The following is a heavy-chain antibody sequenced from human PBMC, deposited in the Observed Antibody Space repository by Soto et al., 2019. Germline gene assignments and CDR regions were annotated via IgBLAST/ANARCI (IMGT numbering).Heavy chain of an antibody. Sequence: PGGSLRLSCAVSGFNFNNYGINWVRQAPGKGLEWVSSVSKSDYTYYSDSVKGRFTISRDNAKNSVSLQMNTLRAEDTAVYYCAREDSIIIPVVSDFWGQGNLVTVSS. V-gene: IGHV3-21*01. D-gene: IGHD2-2*01. CDR2: VSKSDYT. CDR1: GFNFNNYG. J-gene: IGHJ4*02. CDR3: AREDSIIIPVVSDF.